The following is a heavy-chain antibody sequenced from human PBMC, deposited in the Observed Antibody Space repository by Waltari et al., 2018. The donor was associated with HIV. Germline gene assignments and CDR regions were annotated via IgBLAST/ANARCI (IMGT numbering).Heavy chain of an antibody. V-gene: IGHV5-51*01. CDR1: GYSFVSFW. CDR2: IYPADSDT. D-gene: IGHD1-26*01. J-gene: IGHJ3*01. Sequence: LVQSGAEVKKPGQSLKISCQASGYSFVSFWIGWVRQTPGKGLEWVGNIYPADSDTKYSPTFEGQVTMSRDATVNTAYLQWRRLKSSDTGTYFCARVRMGAGDAFDVWGQGTTVTVSS. CDR3: ARVRMGAGDAFDV.